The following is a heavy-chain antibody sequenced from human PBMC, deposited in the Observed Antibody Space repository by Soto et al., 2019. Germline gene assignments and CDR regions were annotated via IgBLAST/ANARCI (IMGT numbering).Heavy chain of an antibody. J-gene: IGHJ4*02. V-gene: IGHV1-69*13. D-gene: IGHD6-6*01. Sequence: GASVKVSCKASGGTFSSYAMSWVRQRPGQGLEWMGGIMPIIGTANYAQKFQGRVTITADESTSTAYMGLSSLRSEDTAGHYCARGGYSSSYRLDYWGQGTLVTVSS. CDR1: GGTFSSYA. CDR2: IMPIIGTA. CDR3: ARGGYSSSYRLDY.